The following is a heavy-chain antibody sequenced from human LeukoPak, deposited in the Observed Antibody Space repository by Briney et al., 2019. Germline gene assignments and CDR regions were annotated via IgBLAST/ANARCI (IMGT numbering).Heavy chain of an antibody. Sequence: TWESLKISCKGSGYSFTSYWIGWVRQMPGKGLEWMGIIYPGDSDTRYSPSFQGQVTISADKSISTAYLQWSSLKASDTAMYYCARHRKAHYYYMDVWGKGTTVTVSS. J-gene: IGHJ6*03. CDR1: GYSFTSYW. V-gene: IGHV5-51*01. CDR2: IYPGDSDT. CDR3: ARHRKAHYYYMDV.